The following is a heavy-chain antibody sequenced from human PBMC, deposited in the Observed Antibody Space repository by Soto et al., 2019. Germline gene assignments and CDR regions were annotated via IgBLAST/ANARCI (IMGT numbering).Heavy chain of an antibody. CDR2: FNWNGGST. CDR1: GFTFDDYG. CDR3: ARAEVYCSGGSCYSDAFDI. D-gene: IGHD2-15*01. Sequence: GGSLRLSCAASGFTFDDYGMSWVRQAPGKGLEWVSGFNWNGGSTGYADSVKGRFTISRDNAKNSLYLQMNSLRAEDTALYYCARAEVYCSGGSCYSDAFDIWGQGTMVTVSS. J-gene: IGHJ3*02. V-gene: IGHV3-20*04.